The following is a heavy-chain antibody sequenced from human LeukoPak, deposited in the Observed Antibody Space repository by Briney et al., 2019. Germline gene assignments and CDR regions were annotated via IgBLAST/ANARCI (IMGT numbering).Heavy chain of an antibody. CDR3: ARAESSSWVDH. CDR2: MYYSGST. D-gene: IGHD6-13*01. V-gene: IGHV4-59*01. Sequence: SETLSLNFTASVGSIGNYYWFWIRQPPGNGLEWIGNMYYSGSTNYNPSLKSRVTISVDTSRNQFSLKLSSVTAADTAVYYCARAESSSWVDHWGQGTLVTVSS. J-gene: IGHJ4*02. CDR1: VGSIGNYY.